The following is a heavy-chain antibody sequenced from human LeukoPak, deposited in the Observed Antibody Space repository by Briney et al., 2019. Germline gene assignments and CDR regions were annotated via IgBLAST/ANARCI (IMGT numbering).Heavy chain of an antibody. CDR2: IYPGDSDT. CDR1: GYSFTSYW. Sequence: GESLKISCKSSGYSFTSYWIGWVRQMPGKGLEWMGIIYPGDSDTRYSPSFQGQVTISADKSISTAYLQWSSLKASDTAMYYCARHGYSSGWYEGYFDYWGQRTLVTVSS. V-gene: IGHV5-51*01. J-gene: IGHJ4*02. D-gene: IGHD6-19*01. CDR3: ARHGYSSGWYEGYFDY.